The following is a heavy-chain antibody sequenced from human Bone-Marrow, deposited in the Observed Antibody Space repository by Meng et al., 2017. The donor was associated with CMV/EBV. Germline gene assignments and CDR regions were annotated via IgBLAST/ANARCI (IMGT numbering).Heavy chain of an antibody. D-gene: IGHD6-6*01. J-gene: IGHJ5*02. CDR3: ARDTIAARPGWFDP. CDR2: ISAYNGNT. Sequence: ASGYTFTTYGISWVRQAPGQRIDWMGWISAYNGNTNYAQKFQGRVTMTTDTSTNTAYMELWSLRSDDTAVYYCARDTIAARPGWFDPWGQGTLVTVSS. V-gene: IGHV1-18*01. CDR1: GYTFTTYG.